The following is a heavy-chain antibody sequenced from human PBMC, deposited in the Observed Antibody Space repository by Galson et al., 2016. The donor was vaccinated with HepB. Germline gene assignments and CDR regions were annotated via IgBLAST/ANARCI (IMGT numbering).Heavy chain of an antibody. D-gene: IGHD2-15*01. CDR3: AKDQCSGGTCFATFYN. CDR1: EYTFTAYY. Sequence: SVKVSCKASEYTFTAYYLHWVRQAPGQGLEWMGWINPHSGATNYAQKFQGRVTMTRDTSISTASVELRSLGSDDTAIYYCAKDQCSGGTCFATFYNWGQGTLVIVSS. CDR2: INPHSGAT. V-gene: IGHV1-2*02. J-gene: IGHJ4*02.